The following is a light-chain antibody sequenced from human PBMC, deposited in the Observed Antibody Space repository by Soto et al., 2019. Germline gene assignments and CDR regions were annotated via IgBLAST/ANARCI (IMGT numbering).Light chain of an antibody. J-gene: IGKJ1*01. CDR1: QSISSD. Sequence: IVMSQSPATLSVSPGDRATLSCRASQSISSDLAWYQQKPGKAPRLLIYAASTRTTNIPARFSGSGSGTEFTLNISSLQPEDFAVYYCQQYNKWPWTFGQGTKVDIK. CDR3: QQYNKWPWT. CDR2: AAS. V-gene: IGKV3-15*01.